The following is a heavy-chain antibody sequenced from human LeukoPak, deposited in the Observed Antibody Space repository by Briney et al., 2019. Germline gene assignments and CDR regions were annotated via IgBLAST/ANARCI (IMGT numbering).Heavy chain of an antibody. CDR2: IYYSGST. Sequence: SETLSLTCTVSGGSISSSSYYWGWIRQPPGKGLEWIGSIYYSGSTYYNPSLKSRVTISVDTSKNQFSLKLSSVTAADTAVYYCARCPVYGYDFWSGYYGGYYFDYWGQGTLVTVSS. D-gene: IGHD3-3*01. J-gene: IGHJ4*02. CDR3: ARCPVYGYDFWSGYYGGYYFDY. V-gene: IGHV4-39*07. CDR1: GGSISSSSYY.